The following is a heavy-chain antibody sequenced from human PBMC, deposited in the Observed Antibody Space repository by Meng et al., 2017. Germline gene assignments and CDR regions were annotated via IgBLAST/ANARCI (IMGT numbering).Heavy chain of an antibody. J-gene: IGHJ2*01. CDR3: ARAVSIRWGSLLGYWYFDL. CDR1: GFTFSDYY. V-gene: IGHV3-11*04. Sequence: GESLKISCAASGFTFSDYYMSWIRQAPGKGLEWVSYISSSGSTIYYADSVKGRFTISRDNAKNSLYLQMNSLRAEDTAVYYCARAVSIRWGSLLGYWYFDLWGRGTLVTVPQ. CDR2: ISSSGSTI. D-gene: IGHD5/OR15-5a*01.